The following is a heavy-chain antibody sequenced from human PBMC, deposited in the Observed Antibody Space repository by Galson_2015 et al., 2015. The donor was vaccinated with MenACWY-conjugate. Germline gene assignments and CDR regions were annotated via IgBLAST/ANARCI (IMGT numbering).Heavy chain of an antibody. J-gene: IGHJ3*02. CDR2: ISGSGGST. CDR3: AKKLSDGNKNHNDSFDI. V-gene: IGHV3-23*01. Sequence: SLRLSCAASGFTFSSYAMSWVRQAPGKGLEWVSAISGSGGSTYYADSVKGRFTISRDNSKNTLYLQMNSLRAKDKAVYYCAKKLSDGNKNHNDSFDIWGQGTMVPASS. D-gene: IGHD1-14*01. CDR1: GFTFSSYA.